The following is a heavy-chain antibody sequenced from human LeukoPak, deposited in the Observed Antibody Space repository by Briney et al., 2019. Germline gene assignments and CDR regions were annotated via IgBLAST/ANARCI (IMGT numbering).Heavy chain of an antibody. CDR2: IYYSGGT. D-gene: IGHD4-17*01. CDR3: ARDRGDDYGDFFDY. Sequence: SETLSLTCSVSGGSISSYYWSWIRQPPGKGLEWIGYIYYSGGTYYNPSLKSRVTISVDRSKNQFSLKLSSVTAADTAVYYCARDRGDDYGDFFDYWGQGTLVTVSS. J-gene: IGHJ4*02. V-gene: IGHV4-59*12. CDR1: GGSISSYY.